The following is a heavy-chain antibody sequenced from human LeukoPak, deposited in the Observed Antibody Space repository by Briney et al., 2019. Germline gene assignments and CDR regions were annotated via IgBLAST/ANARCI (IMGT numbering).Heavy chain of an antibody. D-gene: IGHD6-13*01. V-gene: IGHV4-39*07. CDR2: IYYSGST. CDR1: GGSISSSSYY. CDR3: AKDGYSSSWYYFDY. J-gene: IGHJ4*02. Sequence: SETLSLTCTVSGGSISSSSYYWGWIRQPPGKGLEWIGSIYYSGSTYYNPSLKSRVTISVDTSKNQFSLKLSSVTAADTAVYYCAKDGYSSSWYYFDYWGQGTLVTVSS.